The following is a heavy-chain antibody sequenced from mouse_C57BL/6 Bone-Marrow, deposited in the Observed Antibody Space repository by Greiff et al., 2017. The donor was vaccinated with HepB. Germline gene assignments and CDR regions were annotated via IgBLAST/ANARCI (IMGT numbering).Heavy chain of an antibody. J-gene: IGHJ4*01. V-gene: IGHV5-12*01. CDR1: GFTFSDYY. CDR3: ARRGYDYGG. Sequence: EVQLVESGGGLVQPGGSLKLSCAASGFTFSDYYMYWVRQTPEKRLEWVAYISNGGGSTYYPDTVKGRFTISRDNAKNTLYLQMSRLKSEDTAMYYCARRGYDYGGWGQGTSVTVSS. CDR2: ISNGGGST. D-gene: IGHD2-4*01.